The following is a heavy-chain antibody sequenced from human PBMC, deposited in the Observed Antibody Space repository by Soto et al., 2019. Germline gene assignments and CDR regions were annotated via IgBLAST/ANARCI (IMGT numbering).Heavy chain of an antibody. J-gene: IGHJ4*02. V-gene: IGHV1-69*13. CDR3: VSDYYYDSSGYYSWGPFDY. CDR1: GGTFSSYA. Sequence: GASVKVSCKASGGTFSSYAISWVRQAPGQGLEWMGGIIPIFGTANYAQKFQGRVTITADESTSTAYMELSSLRSEDTAVYYCVSDYYYDSSGYYSWGPFDYWGQGTLVTVYS. CDR2: IIPIFGTA. D-gene: IGHD3-22*01.